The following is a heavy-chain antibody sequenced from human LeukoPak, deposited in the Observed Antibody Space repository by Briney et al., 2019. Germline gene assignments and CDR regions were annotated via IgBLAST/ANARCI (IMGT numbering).Heavy chain of an antibody. Sequence: SETLSLTCTVSGGSISSSSYYWGWIRQPPGKGLEWIGSIYYSGSTYYNPSLKSRVTISVDTSKNQFSLKLSSVTAADTAVYYCARRVLYYYDSSGYSVIHRFDPWGQGTLVTVSS. CDR2: IYYSGST. J-gene: IGHJ5*02. V-gene: IGHV4-39*01. CDR3: ARRVLYYYDSSGYSVIHRFDP. D-gene: IGHD3-22*01. CDR1: GGSISSSSYY.